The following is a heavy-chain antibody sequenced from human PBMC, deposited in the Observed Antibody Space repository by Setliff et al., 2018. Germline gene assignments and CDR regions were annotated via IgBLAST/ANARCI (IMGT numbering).Heavy chain of an antibody. V-gene: IGHV3-7*01. CDR2: IKEDGSEK. CDR3: ARNWATAQHYYYGMDV. CDR1: GFTFSSHE. Sequence: GESLKISCAASGFTFSSHEMNWVRQAPGKGLEWVANIKEDGSEKYYMDSVKGRFTMSRDNAKNSLYLQMNSLRAEDTAVYYCARNWATAQHYYYGMDVWGQGTTVTVSS. D-gene: IGHD2-21*02. J-gene: IGHJ6*02.